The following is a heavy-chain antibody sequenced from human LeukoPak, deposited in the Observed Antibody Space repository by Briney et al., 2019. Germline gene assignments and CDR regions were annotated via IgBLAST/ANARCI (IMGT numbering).Heavy chain of an antibody. CDR3: AAYGPTSGGYTFEY. CDR2: IIDSGST. V-gene: IGHV4-4*02. J-gene: IGHJ4*02. D-gene: IGHD2-15*01. CDR1: GGSISSGYW. Sequence: SETLSLTCAVSGGSISSGYWWSWVRQPPMKGLEWIGEIIDSGSTNYNPSLKGRITISLDKTKNQFSLNVNSVTAADTAVYYCAAYGPTSGGYTFEYWGQGILVTVSS.